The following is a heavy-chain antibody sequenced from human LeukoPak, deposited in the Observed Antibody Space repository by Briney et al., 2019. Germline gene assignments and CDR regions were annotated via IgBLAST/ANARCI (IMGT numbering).Heavy chain of an antibody. CDR2: IYYSGST. CDR3: ARLQSSGLVWSVY. V-gene: IGHV4-39*01. J-gene: IGHJ4*02. Sequence: ESSETLSLTCTVSGGSISSSSYYWGWIRQPPGKGLEWIGSIYYSGSTYYNPSLKSRVTISVDTSKNQFSLKLSSVTAADTAVYYCARLQSSGLVWSVYWGQGTLVTVSS. CDR1: GGSISSSSYY. D-gene: IGHD2-21*01.